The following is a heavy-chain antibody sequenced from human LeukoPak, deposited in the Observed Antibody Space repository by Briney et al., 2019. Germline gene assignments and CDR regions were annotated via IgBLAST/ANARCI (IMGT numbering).Heavy chain of an antibody. CDR2: ISSSGGTT. Sequence: GGSLRLSCAASGFTSSDYYMTWIRQPPGKGPEWISYISSSGGTTTYVDSVKGRFTISRDNAKNSLYLQMNSLRAEDTAKYYCTKDYCGKFCSAVWGQGTTVTVSS. V-gene: IGHV3-11*01. D-gene: IGHD3-9*01. CDR1: GFTSSDYY. J-gene: IGHJ6*02. CDR3: TKDYCGKFCSAV.